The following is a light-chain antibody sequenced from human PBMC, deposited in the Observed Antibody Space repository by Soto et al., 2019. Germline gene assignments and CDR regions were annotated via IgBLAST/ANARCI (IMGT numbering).Light chain of an antibody. Sequence: QSVLTQPPSASGTPGQRVTISCSGSSSNVGNHFVYWYQHLPGTAPRLLIYNSDQRPSRVPDRFSGSKSGASASLAISGLRADDAGDYYCATWDDSLSGRVVGGGTKVTVL. CDR2: NSD. V-gene: IGLV1-47*02. CDR1: SSNVGNHF. J-gene: IGLJ2*01. CDR3: ATWDDSLSGRV.